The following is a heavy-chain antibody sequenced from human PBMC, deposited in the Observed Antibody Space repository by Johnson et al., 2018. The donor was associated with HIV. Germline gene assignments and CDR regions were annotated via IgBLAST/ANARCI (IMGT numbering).Heavy chain of an antibody. J-gene: IGHJ3*02. D-gene: IGHD4-11*01. V-gene: IGHV3-13*01. Sequence: VQLVESGGGLVQPGGSLRLSCAASGFTFSSYDMHWVRQATGKGLEWVSAIGTAGGTYYPDSVKARFTISRDRSENTLYLQMNTLRAEDAAVYYCAKGWDPMTTVNTFAFDIWGQGTMVTVSS. CDR3: AKGWDPMTTVNTFAFDI. CDR2: IGTAGGT. CDR1: GFTFSSYD.